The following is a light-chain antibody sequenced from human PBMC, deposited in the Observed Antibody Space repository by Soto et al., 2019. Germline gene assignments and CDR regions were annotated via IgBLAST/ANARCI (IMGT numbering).Light chain of an antibody. V-gene: IGLV2-8*01. Sequence: QSALTQPPSASGSPGQSVTISCTGTSSDVGGYYSVSWYQQHPGKAPKLMIYEFTKRPSGVPDRFSGSKSGSTASLTVSGLQAEDEADYYCSSYAGINNLAVFGTGTKLTVL. CDR2: EFT. CDR3: SSYAGINNLAV. CDR1: SSDVGGYYS. J-gene: IGLJ1*01.